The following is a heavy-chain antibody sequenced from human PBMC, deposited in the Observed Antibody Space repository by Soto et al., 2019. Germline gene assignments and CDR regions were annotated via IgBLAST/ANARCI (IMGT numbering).Heavy chain of an antibody. Sequence: ASVKVSCKASGYTFTSYGISWVRQAPGQGLEWMGWISAYNGNTNYAQRLQGRVTMTTDTSTSTAYMELRSMRSDDTAMYYCARQGWSYDSLDYWGQGTLVTVSS. D-gene: IGHD3-22*01. CDR3: ARQGWSYDSLDY. CDR1: GYTFTSYG. V-gene: IGHV1-18*01. CDR2: ISAYNGNT. J-gene: IGHJ4*02.